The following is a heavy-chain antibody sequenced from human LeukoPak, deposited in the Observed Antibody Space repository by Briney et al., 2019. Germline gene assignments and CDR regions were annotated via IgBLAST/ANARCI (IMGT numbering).Heavy chain of an antibody. CDR2: INHSGST. D-gene: IGHD5-24*01. CDR1: GGSFSGYY. Sequence: PSETLSLTCAVYGGSFSGYYWSWIRQPPGKGLEWIGEINHSGSTNYNPSLKSRVTISVDTSKNQFSLKLSSVTAADTAVYYCARGWGSLQRDFGYWGQGTLVTVSS. V-gene: IGHV4-34*01. J-gene: IGHJ4*02. CDR3: ARGWGSLQRDFGY.